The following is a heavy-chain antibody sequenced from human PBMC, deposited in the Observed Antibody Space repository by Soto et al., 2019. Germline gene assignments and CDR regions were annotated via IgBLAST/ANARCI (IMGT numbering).Heavy chain of an antibody. CDR2: ISAYNGNT. V-gene: IGHV1-18*01. CDR3: ARDRAEWWELQGDFDY. Sequence: QVQLVQSGAEVKKPGASVKVSCKASGYTFTSYGISWVRQAPGQGLEWMGWISAYNGNTNYAQKLQGRVTMTTDTSTRTAYMELSRLRSDDTAVYYCARDRAEWWELQGDFDYWGQGTLVTVSS. CDR1: GYTFTSYG. D-gene: IGHD1-26*01. J-gene: IGHJ4*02.